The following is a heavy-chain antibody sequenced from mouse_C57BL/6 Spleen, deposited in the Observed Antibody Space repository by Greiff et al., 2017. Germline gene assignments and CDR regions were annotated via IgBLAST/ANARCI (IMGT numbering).Heavy chain of an antibody. CDR1: GYSITSGYY. J-gene: IGHJ3*01. D-gene: IGHD1-1*01. V-gene: IGHV3-6*01. CDR3: AREEYYGSSYGGFAY. CDR2: ISYDGSN. Sequence: EVQVVESGPGLVKPSQSLSLTCSVTGYSITSGYYWNWIRQFPGDKLEWMGYISYDGSNNYNPSLKNRISITRDTSKNQFFLKLNSVTTEDTATYYCAREEYYGSSYGGFAYWGQGTLVTVSA.